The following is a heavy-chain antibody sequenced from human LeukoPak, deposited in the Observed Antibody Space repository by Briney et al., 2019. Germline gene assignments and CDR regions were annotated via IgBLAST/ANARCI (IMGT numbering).Heavy chain of an antibody. CDR3: AKDRIQLWLRTYYYYGMDV. CDR2: ISGSGGST. Sequence: GGSLRLSCAASGFTFSSYAMSWVRQAPGKGLEWVSAISGSGGSTYYADSVKGRFTISRDNSKNTQYLQMNSLRAEDTAVYYCAKDRIQLWLRTYYYYGMDVWGQGTTVTVSS. J-gene: IGHJ6*02. D-gene: IGHD5-18*01. CDR1: GFTFSSYA. V-gene: IGHV3-23*01.